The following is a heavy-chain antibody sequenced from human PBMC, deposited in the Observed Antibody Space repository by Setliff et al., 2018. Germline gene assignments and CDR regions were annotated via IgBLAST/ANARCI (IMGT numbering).Heavy chain of an antibody. CDR3: ARGRHPPWSGYPYYYMDV. CDR1: GGTFSSYA. V-gene: IGHV1-69*06. D-gene: IGHD3-3*01. J-gene: IGHJ6*03. Sequence: SVKVSCKASGGTFSSYAISWVRQAPGQGLEWMGRIIPIFGTANYAQKFQGRVTITADKSTSTAYMELSSLRSEDTAVYYCARGRHPPWSGYPYYYMDVWGKGTTVTVPS. CDR2: IIPIFGTA.